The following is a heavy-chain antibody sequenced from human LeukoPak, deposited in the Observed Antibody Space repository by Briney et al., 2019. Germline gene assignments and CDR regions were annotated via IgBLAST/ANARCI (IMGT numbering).Heavy chain of an antibody. Sequence: PGGSLRLSCAASGFTFSSYGMHWVRQAPGKGLEWVGFIRYDGSNKYYADSVKGRFTISRDNSKNTLYLQMNSLRAEDTAVYYCAAPDSSGYYQYYYYYYMDVWGKGTTVTVSS. D-gene: IGHD3-22*01. CDR2: IRYDGSNK. CDR3: AAPDSSGYYQYYYYYYMDV. V-gene: IGHV3-30*02. J-gene: IGHJ6*03. CDR1: GFTFSSYG.